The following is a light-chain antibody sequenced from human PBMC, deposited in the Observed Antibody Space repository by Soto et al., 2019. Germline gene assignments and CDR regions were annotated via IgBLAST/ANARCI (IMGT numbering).Light chain of an antibody. Sequence: DIVLTQSPATLSLSPGERATLSCRASQSVSSYLAWYQQKPGQAPRLLIYGASSRPTGIPDRFSGSGSGTDFTLTISRLEPEDFAVYYCQQYGSSSTFGQGTRLEIK. CDR3: QQYGSSST. CDR1: QSVSSY. J-gene: IGKJ5*01. V-gene: IGKV3-20*01. CDR2: GAS.